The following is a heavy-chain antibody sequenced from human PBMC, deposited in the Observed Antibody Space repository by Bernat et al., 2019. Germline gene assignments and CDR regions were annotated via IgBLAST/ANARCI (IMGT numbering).Heavy chain of an antibody. CDR2: IWYDSSNS. J-gene: IGHJ4*02. D-gene: IGHD6-25*01. CDR1: GFTFSNYG. V-gene: IGHV3-33*01. Sequence: QVQLVESGGGVVQPGTSLRLSCVASGFTFSNYGMHWVRQAPGKGLEWVAVIWYDSSNSYYADSVRGRFTISKDNSKNTLFLQMNSLRTEDTGVYYCARKGWSAMAAAGTGADYWGQGTLVSVSS. CDR3: ARKGWSAMAAAGTGADY.